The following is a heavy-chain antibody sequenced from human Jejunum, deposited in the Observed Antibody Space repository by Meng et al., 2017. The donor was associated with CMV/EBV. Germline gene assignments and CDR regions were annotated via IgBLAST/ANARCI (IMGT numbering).Heavy chain of an antibody. V-gene: IGHV4-4*07. Sequence: QVPLQESGPGLVKPSETLSLTCTVSGGSISNYYGSWIRQPAGKGLEYIGRIYSSGTTKYNPSLNSRVTMSVDTSKNQFSLKVRSVTAADTAVYLCARHEVVGTAIFDYWGQGTLVTVSS. CDR3: ARHEVVGTAIFDY. J-gene: IGHJ4*02. CDR1: GGSISNYY. D-gene: IGHD6-19*01. CDR2: IYSSGTT.